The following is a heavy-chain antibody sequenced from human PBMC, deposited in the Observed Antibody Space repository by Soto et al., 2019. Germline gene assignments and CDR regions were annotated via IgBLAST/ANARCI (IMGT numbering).Heavy chain of an antibody. CDR2: VYYRGTT. CDR3: ARVGDGYNWDFDY. CDR1: GASLSPYY. D-gene: IGHD5-12*01. V-gene: IGHV4-59*01. Sequence: PTEALYLTCLDSGASLSPYYWTWVRQPPGKGLEWIANVYYRGTTNYNSSLKSRVTISVATSKNQFSLTMTSVSAADTAIYYCARVGDGYNWDFDYWGQGTLVTVSS. J-gene: IGHJ4*02.